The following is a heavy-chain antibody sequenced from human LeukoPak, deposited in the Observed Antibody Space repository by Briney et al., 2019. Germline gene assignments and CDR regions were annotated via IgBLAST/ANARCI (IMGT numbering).Heavy chain of an antibody. J-gene: IGHJ5*02. D-gene: IGHD4-23*01. CDR1: GFTFTSSA. V-gene: IGHV1-58*02. Sequence: SMKVSCKASGFTFTSSAMQWVRQARGQRLEWIGWIVVGSGNTNYAQKFQERVTITRDMSTSTAYMELSSLRSEDTAVYYCAAASTVGVWFDPWGQGTLVTVSS. CDR2: IVVGSGNT. CDR3: AAASTVGVWFDP.